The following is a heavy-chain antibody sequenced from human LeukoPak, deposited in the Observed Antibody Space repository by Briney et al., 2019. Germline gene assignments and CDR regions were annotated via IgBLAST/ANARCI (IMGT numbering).Heavy chain of an antibody. D-gene: IGHD2-15*01. J-gene: IGHJ3*02. CDR1: GYTFTSYY. CDR2: INPSGGST. Sequence: ASVKVSCKASGYTFTSYYMHWVRQAPGQGLEWMGIINPSGGSTSYAQKFQGRVTMTRDTSTSTVYMELSSLRSEDTAVYYCARGGRDIVVVVAADGAFDIWGQGTMVTVSS. V-gene: IGHV1-46*01. CDR3: ARGGRDIVVVVAADGAFDI.